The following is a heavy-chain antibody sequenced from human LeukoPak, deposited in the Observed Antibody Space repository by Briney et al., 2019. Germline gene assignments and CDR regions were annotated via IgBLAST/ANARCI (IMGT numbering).Heavy chain of an antibody. CDR2: ISSSSSTI. Sequence: GGSLRLSCAASGFTFSSYSMNWVRQAPGKGLVWVSYISSSSSTIYYADSVKGRFTISRDNAKNSLYLQMNSLRAEDTAVYYCARDRYSYGDYYYYGMDVWGQGTTVTVSS. V-gene: IGHV3-48*01. J-gene: IGHJ6*02. CDR3: ARDRYSYGDYYYYGMDV. CDR1: GFTFSSYS. D-gene: IGHD5-18*01.